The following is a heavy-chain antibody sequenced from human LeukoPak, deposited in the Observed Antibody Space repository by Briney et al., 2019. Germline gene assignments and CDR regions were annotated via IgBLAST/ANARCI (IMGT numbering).Heavy chain of an antibody. CDR2: ISGSGAST. D-gene: IGHD6-13*01. V-gene: IGHV3-23*01. Sequence: GGSLRLSCAASGFTFSNYAMSWVRQAPGKGLEWVSSISGSGASTHYADSVKGRFTISRDNAKNTLYLQMNSLRAEDTAVYYCAKRDSSSYYYYGMDVWGQGTTVTVSS. CDR3: AKRDSSSYYYYGMDV. J-gene: IGHJ6*02. CDR1: GFTFSNYA.